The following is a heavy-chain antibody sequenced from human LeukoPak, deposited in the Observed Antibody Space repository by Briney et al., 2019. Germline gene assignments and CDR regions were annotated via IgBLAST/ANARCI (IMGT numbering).Heavy chain of an antibody. J-gene: IGHJ4*02. CDR1: GFTFSSYA. V-gene: IGHV3-23*01. Sequence: PGGSLRLSCAASGFTFSSYAMIWVRQAPGKGLEWVSAISGSGDNTYYADSVKGRFTISRDNSKNTLFLQMNSRRADDAAVYYCARLTTVTSLDYWGQGTLVTVSS. CDR3: ARLTTVTSLDY. D-gene: IGHD4-17*01. CDR2: ISGSGDNT.